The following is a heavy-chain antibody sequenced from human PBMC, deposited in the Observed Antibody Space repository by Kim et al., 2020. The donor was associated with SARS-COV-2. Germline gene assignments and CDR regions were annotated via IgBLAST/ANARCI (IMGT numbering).Heavy chain of an antibody. D-gene: IGHD3-10*01. CDR1: GFTFSSYA. Sequence: GGSLRLSCAASGFTFSSYAMSWVRQAPGKGLEWVSAISGSGGSTYYADSVKGRFTISRDNSKNTLYLQMNSLRAEDTAVYYCLPMVRGVTNGMDVWGQGTTVTVSS. J-gene: IGHJ6*02. CDR2: ISGSGGST. CDR3: LPMVRGVTNGMDV. V-gene: IGHV3-23*01.